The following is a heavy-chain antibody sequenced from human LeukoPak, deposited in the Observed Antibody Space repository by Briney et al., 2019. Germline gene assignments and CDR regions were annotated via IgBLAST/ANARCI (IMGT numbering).Heavy chain of an antibody. CDR1: GFTFGDYA. CDR3: TSPHDSRTGWFRYYYYYMDF. CDR2: IRSKAYGGTT. J-gene: IGHJ6*03. D-gene: IGHD3/OR15-3a*01. Sequence: GGSLRLSCTASGFTFGDYAMSWVRQAPGKGLKWVGFIRSKAYGGTTEYAASVKGRFTISRDDSKSIAYLQMNSLKTEDTAVYYCTSPHDSRTGWFRYYYYYMDFWGKATTVTVSS. V-gene: IGHV3-49*04.